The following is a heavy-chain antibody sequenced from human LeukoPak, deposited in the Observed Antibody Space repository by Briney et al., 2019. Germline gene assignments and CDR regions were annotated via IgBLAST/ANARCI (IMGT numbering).Heavy chain of an antibody. V-gene: IGHV4-4*02. Sequence: PSETLSLTCGVSGGSITSTNWWSWVRQPPGQGLEWIGEVSLSGLTNYNPSLSSRVIMAQDTSKNHLSLHLTSVTAADTAVYYCSRENGAFSPFGYWGQGYLVTVPS. CDR3: SRENGAFSPFGY. D-gene: IGHD2-8*01. CDR1: GGSITSTNW. CDR2: VSLSGLT. J-gene: IGHJ4*02.